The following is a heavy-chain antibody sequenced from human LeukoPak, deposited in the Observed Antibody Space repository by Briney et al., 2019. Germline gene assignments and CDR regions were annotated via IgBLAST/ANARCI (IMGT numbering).Heavy chain of an antibody. CDR1: GGSISSYY. D-gene: IGHD3-22*01. CDR3: ARDFPARYYYDSSGYSPTDAFDI. V-gene: IGHV4-59*01. J-gene: IGHJ3*02. CDR2: IYYSGST. Sequence: SETLSLTCTVSGGSISSYYWSWIRQPPGKGLEWIGYIYYSGSTNYNPSLKSRVTISVDTSKNQFSLKLSSVTAADTAVYYCARDFPARYYYDSSGYSPTDAFDIWGQGTMVTVSS.